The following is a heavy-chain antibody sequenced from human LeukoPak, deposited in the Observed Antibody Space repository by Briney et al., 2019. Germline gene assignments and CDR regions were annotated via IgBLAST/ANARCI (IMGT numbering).Heavy chain of an antibody. Sequence: GGSLRLSCAASGFTFSSFGMNWVRQAPGKGLEWVSSISSSSSYIYYADSLKGRFTISRDNAKNSLYLQMNSLRAEDTAVYYCARELPIVVVPAAKMGNAFDIWGQGTMVTVSS. D-gene: IGHD2-2*01. V-gene: IGHV3-21*01. CDR2: ISSSSSYI. J-gene: IGHJ3*02. CDR1: GFTFSSFG. CDR3: ARELPIVVVPAAKMGNAFDI.